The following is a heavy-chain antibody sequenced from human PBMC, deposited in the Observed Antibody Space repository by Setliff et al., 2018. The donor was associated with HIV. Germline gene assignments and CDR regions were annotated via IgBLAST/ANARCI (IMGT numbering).Heavy chain of an antibody. Sequence: GGSLRLSCAASGFTFSNYAMTWVRQAPGKGLEWVSVITSSGDNTYYADFVKGRFTISRDNSKNTVYLQMNSLRVDDTAVYYCARVNSGGYNYKSFFDYWGQGTLVTVSS. V-gene: IGHV3-23*01. CDR3: ARVNSGGYNYKSFFDY. CDR1: GFTFSNYA. J-gene: IGHJ4*02. D-gene: IGHD5-12*01. CDR2: ITSSGDNT.